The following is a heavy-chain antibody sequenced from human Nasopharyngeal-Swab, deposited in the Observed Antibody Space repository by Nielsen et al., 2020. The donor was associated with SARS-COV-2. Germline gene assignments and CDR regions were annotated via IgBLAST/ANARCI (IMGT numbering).Heavy chain of an antibody. D-gene: IGHD6-19*01. CDR3: ARDYDGWSEKNYYYYGMDV. CDR2: IYYSGST. CDR1: GGSINSYY. J-gene: IGHJ6*02. V-gene: IGHV4-59*13. Sequence: SETLSLTGAVSGGSINSYYWSWIRYPPWEGLDWIGYIYYSGSTNYNPSLKRRVTISVDTSKNQFSLKLRSVTTADTSVHYCARDYDGWSEKNYYYYGMDVWGQGTTVTVSS.